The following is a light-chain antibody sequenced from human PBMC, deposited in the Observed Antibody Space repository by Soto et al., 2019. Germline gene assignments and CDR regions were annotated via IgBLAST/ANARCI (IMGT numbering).Light chain of an antibody. J-gene: IGKJ1*01. Sequence: PGERATLSCRASQRVSNTYLAWYQQKPGQAPRPLISAASTRAPGTPDRFSGSGSGTDFTLTISRLEPEDFAIYYCQQYGSSRWTFGQGTKVEIK. V-gene: IGKV3-20*01. CDR3: QQYGSSRWT. CDR2: AAS. CDR1: QRVSNTY.